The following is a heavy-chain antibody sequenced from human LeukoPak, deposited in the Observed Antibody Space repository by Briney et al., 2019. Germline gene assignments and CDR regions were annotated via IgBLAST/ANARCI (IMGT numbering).Heavy chain of an antibody. CDR2: IYSGGTT. J-gene: IGHJ4*02. Sequence: GGSLRLSCAASGFTVSRNYMSWVRQAPGKGLEWVSVIYSGGTTYYADSVKGRFTISRDNSKNTLYLQMNSLRAEDTAVYYCAKAYEWELLSYFDYWGQGTLVTVSS. D-gene: IGHD1-26*01. V-gene: IGHV3-53*01. CDR1: GFTVSRNY. CDR3: AKAYEWELLSYFDY.